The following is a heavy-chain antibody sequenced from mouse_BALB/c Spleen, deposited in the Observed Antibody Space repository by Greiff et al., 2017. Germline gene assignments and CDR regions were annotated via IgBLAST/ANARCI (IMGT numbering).Heavy chain of an antibody. D-gene: IGHD1-1*02. CDR1: GYTFTSYY. J-gene: IGHJ4*01. CDR2: INPSNGGT. Sequence: VQGVESGAELVKPGASVKLSCKASGYTFTSYYMYWVKQRPGQGLEWIGEINPSNGGTNFNEKFKSKATLTVDKSSSTAYMQLSSLTSEDSAVYYCTRGGGLYAMDYWGQGTSVTVSS. V-gene: IGHV1S81*02. CDR3: TRGGGLYAMDY.